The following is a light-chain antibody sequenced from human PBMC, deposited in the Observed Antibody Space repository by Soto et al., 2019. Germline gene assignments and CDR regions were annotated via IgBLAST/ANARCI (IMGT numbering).Light chain of an antibody. CDR2: SND. CDR1: YSNIGRNT. CDR3: AAWDDSISAWV. Sequence: QSVLTQPPSASGTPGQRGTISCSGSYSNIGRNTVIWYQQLPGTAPTLLSYSNDDRPSGVPDRFYGSKSGTSASLAISGLQSEDEADYYCAAWDDSISAWVFGGGTKLTVL. J-gene: IGLJ3*02. V-gene: IGLV1-44*01.